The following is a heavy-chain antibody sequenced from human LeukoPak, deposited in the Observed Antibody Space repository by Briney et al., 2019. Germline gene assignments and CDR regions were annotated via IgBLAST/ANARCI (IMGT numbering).Heavy chain of an antibody. CDR3: ARARRYRSSWYHDY. V-gene: IGHV3-48*02. CDR2: ISSSSSTI. D-gene: IGHD6-13*01. J-gene: IGHJ4*02. Sequence: GGSLRLSCAASGFTVSSYYLSWVRQAPGKGLDWVSYISSSSSTIYYADSVKGRFTISRDNANNSLYLQMNSLRDEDTAVYYCARARRYRSSWYHDYWGQGSLVTVSS. CDR1: GFTVSSYY.